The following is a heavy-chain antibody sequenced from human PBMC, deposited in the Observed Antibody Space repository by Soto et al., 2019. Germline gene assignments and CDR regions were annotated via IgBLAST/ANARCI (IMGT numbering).Heavy chain of an antibody. J-gene: IGHJ4*02. D-gene: IGHD3-22*01. CDR2: IYTSGST. V-gene: IGHV4-4*07. Sequence: PSKPLSLTCTVSDGSISSYYWSWIRQPAGKGLEWIGRIYTSGSTNYNPSLKSRVTMSVDTSKNQFSLKLSSVTAADTAVYYCARGNYYDSSGYDYFDYCGQGTLVTVSS. CDR3: ARGNYYDSSGYDYFDY. CDR1: DGSISSYY.